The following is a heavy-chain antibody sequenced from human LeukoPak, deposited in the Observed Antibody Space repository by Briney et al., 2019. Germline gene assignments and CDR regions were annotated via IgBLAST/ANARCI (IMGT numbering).Heavy chain of an antibody. Sequence: RASVKVSCKASGYTFTSYDINWVRQATGQGLEWMGWMNPNSGNTNYAQKLQGRVTMTTDTSTSTAYMELRSLRSDDTAVYYCARVVVTANHFDYWGQGTLVTVSS. CDR2: MNPNSGNT. CDR3: ARVVVTANHFDY. D-gene: IGHD2-21*02. CDR1: GYTFTSYD. V-gene: IGHV1-18*01. J-gene: IGHJ4*02.